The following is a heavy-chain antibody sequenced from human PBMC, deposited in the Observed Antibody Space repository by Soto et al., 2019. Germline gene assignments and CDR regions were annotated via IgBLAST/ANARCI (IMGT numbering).Heavy chain of an antibody. CDR3: ARDKITGLFDY. CDR2: IYYSGSI. J-gene: IGHJ4*02. D-gene: IGHD2-8*02. V-gene: IGHV4-39*02. Sequence: SESLSLTCTVSGGSISSSSYYWGWIRQPPGKGLEWIGSIYYSGSIYYNPSLKSRVTISVDTSKNQFSLKLTSVTAADTAVYYCARDKITGLFDYWGQGTLVTVSS. CDR1: GGSISSSSYY.